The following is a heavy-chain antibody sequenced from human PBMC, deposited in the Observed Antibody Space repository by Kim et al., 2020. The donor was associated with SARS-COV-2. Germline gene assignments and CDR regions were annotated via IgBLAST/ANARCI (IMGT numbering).Heavy chain of an antibody. J-gene: IGHJ4*02. V-gene: IGHV1-8*01. Sequence: ASVKVSCKASGYTFTSYDINWLRQGTGQGLEWMGWMNPNSGNTGYAQKFQGRVTMTRNTSISTAYMELSSLRSEDTAVYYCASRYGSGSQYFDYWGQGTLVTVSS. CDR1: GYTFTSYD. CDR2: MNPNSGNT. D-gene: IGHD3-10*01. CDR3: ASRYGSGSQYFDY.